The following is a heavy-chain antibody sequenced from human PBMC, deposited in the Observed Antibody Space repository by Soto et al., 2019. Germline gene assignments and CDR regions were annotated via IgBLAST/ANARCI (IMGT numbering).Heavy chain of an antibody. D-gene: IGHD2-2*01. CDR2: IKSKTDGGTT. CDR1: GSTFSSYD. V-gene: IGHV3-15*07. Sequence: GSTFSSYDIHWVRQAPGKGLEWVGRIKSKTDGGTTDYAAPVKGRFTISRDDSKNTLYLQMNSLKTEDTAVYYCTHQRWGAFEIWGQGTMVTVSS. CDR3: THQRWGAFEI. J-gene: IGHJ3*02.